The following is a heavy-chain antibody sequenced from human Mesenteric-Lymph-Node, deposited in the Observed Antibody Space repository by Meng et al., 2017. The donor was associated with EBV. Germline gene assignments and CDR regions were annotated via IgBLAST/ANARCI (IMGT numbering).Heavy chain of an antibody. CDR3: ARGPVVVVEAFDI. CDR2: INYSGST. J-gene: IGHJ3*02. V-gene: IGHV4-30-4*01. D-gene: IGHD2-15*01. CDR1: VDPITSGGYC. Sequence: HIQESGPGRWNPPQTLALSCAVSVDPITSGGYCWGWIRQAPGKGREWIGYINYSGSTYYTPSLKSRITMSVDTSKNQFSLELSSVTAADTAVYYCARGPVVVVEAFDIWGQGTVVTVSS.